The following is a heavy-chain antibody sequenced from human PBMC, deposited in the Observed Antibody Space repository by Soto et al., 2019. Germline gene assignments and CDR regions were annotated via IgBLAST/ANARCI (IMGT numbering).Heavy chain of an antibody. CDR1: GGTFSSYA. CDR2: IIPIFGTA. D-gene: IGHD6-19*01. CDR3: AKDIAVAGRGRGYYYGMDV. V-gene: IGHV1-69*13. J-gene: IGHJ6*02. Sequence: SVKVSCKASGGTFSSYAISWVRQAPGQGLELMGGIIPIFGTANYAQKFQGRVTITADESTSTAYMELSSLRSEDTAVYYCAKDIAVAGRGRGYYYGMDVWGQGTTVTVYS.